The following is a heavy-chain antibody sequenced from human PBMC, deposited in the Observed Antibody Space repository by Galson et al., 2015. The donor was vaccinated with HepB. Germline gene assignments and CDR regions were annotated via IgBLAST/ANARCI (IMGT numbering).Heavy chain of an antibody. CDR1: GFTFSSYG. Sequence: SLRLSCAASGFTFSSYGMHWVRQAPGKGLEWVAVIWYDGSNKYYADSVKGRFTISRDNSKNTLYLQMNSLRAEDTAVYYCARGYCGGDCTYYGMDVWGQGTTVTVSS. V-gene: IGHV3-33*08. CDR2: IWYDGSNK. D-gene: IGHD2-21*02. J-gene: IGHJ6*02. CDR3: ARGYCGGDCTYYGMDV.